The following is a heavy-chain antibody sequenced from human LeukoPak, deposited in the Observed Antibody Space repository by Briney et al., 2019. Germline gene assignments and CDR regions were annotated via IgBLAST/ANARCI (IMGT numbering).Heavy chain of an antibody. CDR3: ARVSYRALQYYYYGMDV. J-gene: IGHJ6*02. Sequence: GASVTVSFKASGYTFTGYYMHWVRQAPGQGLEWMGWINPNSGGTNYSQKFQGRVTMTRDTSISTAYMELSRLRSDDTAVYYCARVSYRALQYYYYGMDVWGQGTTVTVSS. CDR1: GYTFTGYY. D-gene: IGHD1-26*01. V-gene: IGHV1-2*02. CDR2: INPNSGGT.